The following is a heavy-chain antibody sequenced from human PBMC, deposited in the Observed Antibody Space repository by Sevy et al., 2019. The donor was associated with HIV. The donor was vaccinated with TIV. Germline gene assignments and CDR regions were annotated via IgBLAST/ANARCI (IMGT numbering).Heavy chain of an antibody. Sequence: GGSLRLSCNASGITFSTSVMNWVRQSPDRGLEWVSSISGDTYYTHYADSMRGRFIVSRANAKNSLFLEMNSLTVEDTAVYYCTRASLLGYCSTTSCYYAFDIWGPGTVVTVSS. CDR3: TRASLLGYCSTTSCYYAFDI. CDR1: GITFSTSV. CDR2: ISGDTYYT. J-gene: IGHJ3*02. D-gene: IGHD2-2*01. V-gene: IGHV3-21*01.